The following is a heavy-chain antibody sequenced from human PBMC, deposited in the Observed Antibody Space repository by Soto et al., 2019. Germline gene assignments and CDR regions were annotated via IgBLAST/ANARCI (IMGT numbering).Heavy chain of an antibody. CDR3: ARSGSGSLYYFDY. J-gene: IGHJ4*02. Sequence: LSLTCAVYGGSFSGYYWSWIRQPPGKGLEWIGEINHSGSTNYNPSLKSRVTISVDTSKDQFSLKLSSVTAADTAVYYCARSGSGSLYYFDYWGQGTLVTVSS. D-gene: IGHD3-10*01. CDR1: GGSFSGYY. V-gene: IGHV4-34*01. CDR2: INHSGST.